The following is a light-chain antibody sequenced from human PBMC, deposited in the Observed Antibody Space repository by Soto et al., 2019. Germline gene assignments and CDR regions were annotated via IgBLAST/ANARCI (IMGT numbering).Light chain of an antibody. CDR1: SSDVGGYNY. CDR3: SSYTGSSTSWV. J-gene: IGLJ3*02. V-gene: IGLV2-14*01. Sequence: QSALTQPASVSGSPGQSITISCTGTSSDVGGYNYVSWYQQHPGKAPKLMIYEVSNRPSGVSNRFSGSKSGNTASLTISGLQAEDKADYYCSSYTGSSTSWVFGGGTKVTVL. CDR2: EVS.